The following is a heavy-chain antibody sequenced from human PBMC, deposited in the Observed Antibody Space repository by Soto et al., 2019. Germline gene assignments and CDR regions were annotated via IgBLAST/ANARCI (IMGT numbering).Heavy chain of an antibody. CDR2: ISLYSDGT. Sequence: QVQLVQYGGEVKRPGASVKVSCKTSGYTFSNYGITWVRQAPGQPLEWLGGISLYSDGTNYAQKFQGRVSMTTDTSTTTAYMELRSLRSDDTAVYYCSRVVLGAEAWFGPWGQGTLVTVSS. D-gene: IGHD2-2*01. V-gene: IGHV1-18*01. J-gene: IGHJ5*02. CDR3: SRVVLGAEAWFGP. CDR1: GYTFSNYG.